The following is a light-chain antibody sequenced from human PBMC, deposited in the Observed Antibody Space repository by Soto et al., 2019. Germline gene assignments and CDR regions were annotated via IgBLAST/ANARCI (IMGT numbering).Light chain of an antibody. V-gene: IGKV3-20*01. CDR2: GAS. CDR3: QHYRAAPIT. CDR1: QSVGGN. Sequence: EIVLTHSPGSLSLYPWDRATLSCRASQSVGGNVAWYQQIPGQPPKLLIFGASSRATGIADKFSGSGSGTDFTLTISRLEPADFALYYRQHYRAAPITFGQGTRLEIK. J-gene: IGKJ5*01.